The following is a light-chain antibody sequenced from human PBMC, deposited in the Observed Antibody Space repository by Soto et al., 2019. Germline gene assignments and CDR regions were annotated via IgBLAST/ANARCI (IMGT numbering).Light chain of an antibody. CDR1: QTVSGSD. CDR3: HQYGISPPT. J-gene: IGKJ1*01. CDR2: GVS. Sequence: EVVLTQSPGTLSLSPGERATLSCRASQTVSGSDLAWYQQKPGQAPRLLISGVSNRATGTPDRLSGRGSGRDFTFTISCLEAEDFAVFYCHQYGISPPTFGPGTKVEI. V-gene: IGKV3-20*01.